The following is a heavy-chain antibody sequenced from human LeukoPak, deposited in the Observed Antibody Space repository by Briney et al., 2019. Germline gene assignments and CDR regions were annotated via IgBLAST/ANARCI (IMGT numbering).Heavy chain of an antibody. D-gene: IGHD2-2*01. CDR1: GYTFTSYD. V-gene: IGHV1-8*03. Sequence: ASVKVSCKASGYTFTSYDINWVRQATGQGLEWMGCMNPNSGNTGYAQKFQGRVTITRNTSISTAYMELSSLRSEDTAVYYCARAPNRRYCSSTSCYSRYWFDPWGQGTLVTVSS. CDR3: ARAPNRRYCSSTSCYSRYWFDP. CDR2: MNPNSGNT. J-gene: IGHJ5*02.